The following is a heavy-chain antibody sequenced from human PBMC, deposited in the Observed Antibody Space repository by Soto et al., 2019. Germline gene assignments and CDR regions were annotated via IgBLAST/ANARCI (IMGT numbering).Heavy chain of an antibody. CDR2: IYHTGSP. Sequence: QVQLQESGPGLVKASETLSLTCSVSGASINSYYWSCLRQPPGQGLEWIGYIYHTGSPSYNPSVNSRVTISLDPSKNQISLNLKSVTDADPAVYYGATAKRESCYSGAFDIWGPGAMVIVSS. V-gene: IGHV4-59*01. CDR3: ATAKRESCYSGAFDI. D-gene: IGHD2-15*01. CDR1: GASINSYY. J-gene: IGHJ3*02.